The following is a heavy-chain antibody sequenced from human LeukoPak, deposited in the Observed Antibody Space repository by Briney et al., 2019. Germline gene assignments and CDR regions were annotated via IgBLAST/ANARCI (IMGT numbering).Heavy chain of an antibody. D-gene: IGHD3-3*01. CDR3: ARAWSGTQYYFDY. CDR1: GFTVSDSY. V-gene: IGHV3-66*01. Sequence: GGSLRLSCAASGFTVSDSYMSWVHQAPGKGLEWVSVIYSGGSTYYADSVKGRFTISRDTSKNTLYLQMNSLRAEDTAVYYCARAWSGTQYYFDYWGQGTLVTVSS. J-gene: IGHJ4*02. CDR2: IYSGGST.